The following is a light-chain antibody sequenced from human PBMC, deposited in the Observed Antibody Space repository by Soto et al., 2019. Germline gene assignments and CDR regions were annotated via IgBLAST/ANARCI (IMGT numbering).Light chain of an antibody. Sequence: QSVLTQPPSASGTPGQRVTISCSGSSSNIGSNTVNWYQQLPGTAPKLLIYSNIQRPSGVPDRFSGSKSGTYASLAISGLQSEDEADYYCAAWDDSLNGYVFGTGTKLTVL. J-gene: IGLJ1*01. CDR3: AAWDDSLNGYV. CDR2: SNI. CDR1: SSNIGSNT. V-gene: IGLV1-44*01.